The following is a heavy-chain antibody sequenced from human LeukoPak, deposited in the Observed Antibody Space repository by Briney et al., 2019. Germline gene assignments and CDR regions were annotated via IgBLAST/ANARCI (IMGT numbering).Heavy chain of an antibody. D-gene: IGHD3-10*01. Sequence: PSATLSLTCTLSDRSIRITNYCSAWIRQPPGKGLEWFGRIFYSWSTYYNPSLKSRVTILVDTYKNKFSLKLSSMTPADKAVYDCARVTGSYYYYYYMDVWGKGTTVTVSS. CDR2: IFYSWST. J-gene: IGHJ6*03. CDR1: DRSIRITNYC. CDR3: ARVTGSYYYYYYMDV. V-gene: IGHV4-39*07.